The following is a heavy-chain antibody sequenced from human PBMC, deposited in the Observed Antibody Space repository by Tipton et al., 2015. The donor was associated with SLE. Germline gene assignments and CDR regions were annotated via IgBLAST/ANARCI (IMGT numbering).Heavy chain of an antibody. D-gene: IGHD1-1*01. CDR3: ARAVTTALFWYWDL. J-gene: IGHJ2*01. CDR1: AYTFTTYS. CDR2: ISTYNGNT. Sequence: QSGAEVKNPGASVKVSCKASAYTFTTYSISWVRQAPGQGLEWMGWISTYNGNTNYAQKLQGRVTMTTDTSTSTAYMELRSLRSDDTAVYYCARAVTTALFWYWDLWGRGSLVSVSS. V-gene: IGHV1-18*01.